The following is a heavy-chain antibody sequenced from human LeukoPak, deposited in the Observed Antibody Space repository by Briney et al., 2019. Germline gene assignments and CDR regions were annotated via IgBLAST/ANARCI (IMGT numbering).Heavy chain of an antibody. V-gene: IGHV1-18*01. Sequence: ASVKVSCKASGYTFTSHGISWVRQAPGQGLEWMGWISAYNGNTNYAQKLQGRVTMTTDTSTSTAYMELRSLRSDDTAVYYCARDKAVRSGGTYGMDVWGQGTTVTVSS. CDR1: GYTFTSHG. CDR3: ARDKAVRSGGTYGMDV. J-gene: IGHJ6*02. CDR2: ISAYNGNT. D-gene: IGHD2-15*01.